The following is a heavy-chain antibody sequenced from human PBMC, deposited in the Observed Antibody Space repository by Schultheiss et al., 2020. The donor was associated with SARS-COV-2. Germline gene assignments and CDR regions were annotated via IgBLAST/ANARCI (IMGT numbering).Heavy chain of an antibody. Sequence: GGSLRLSCAASGFTFSDYYMSWIRQAPGKGLEWVAVISYDGSNKYYADSVKGRFTISRDNSKNSLYLQMNSLRAEDTAVYYCAREEYGSGSFDYWGQGTLVTVSS. CDR3: AREEYGSGSFDY. CDR1: GFTFSDYY. CDR2: ISYDGSNK. D-gene: IGHD3-10*01. J-gene: IGHJ4*02. V-gene: IGHV3-30*03.